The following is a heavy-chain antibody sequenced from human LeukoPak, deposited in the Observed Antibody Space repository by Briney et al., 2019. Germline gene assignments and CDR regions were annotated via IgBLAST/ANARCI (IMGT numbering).Heavy chain of an antibody. D-gene: IGHD6-19*01. CDR1: GFTFSSYG. Sequence: PGGSLRLSCAASGFTFSSYGMHWVRQAPGKGLEWVAVIWYDGSNKYYADSVKGRFTISRDNSKNTLYLQMNSLSAEDTAVYYCARDMEVAGTSIDYWGQGTLVTVSS. V-gene: IGHV3-33*01. J-gene: IGHJ4*02. CDR3: ARDMEVAGTSIDY. CDR2: IWYDGSNK.